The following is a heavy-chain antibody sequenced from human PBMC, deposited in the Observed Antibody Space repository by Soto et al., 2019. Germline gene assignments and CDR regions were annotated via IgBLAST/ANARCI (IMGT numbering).Heavy chain of an antibody. V-gene: IGHV3-73*01. J-gene: IGHJ4*02. CDR1: GISFSTSA. CDR2: IRSKANSYAT. Sequence: GGSLRLSCAASGISFSTSAIHWVRQASGKGLEWVGRIRSKANSYATEYAASVKDRFTISRDDSQNTAYLQMNSLKNEDTAVYICTVPFSSGDYKGYYWGQGILVTVSS. CDR3: TVPFSSGDYKGYY. D-gene: IGHD6-19*01.